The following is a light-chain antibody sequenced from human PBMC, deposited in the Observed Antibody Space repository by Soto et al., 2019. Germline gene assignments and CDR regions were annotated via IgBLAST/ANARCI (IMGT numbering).Light chain of an antibody. CDR3: KSYAGSHTYV. V-gene: IGLV2-8*01. J-gene: IGLJ1*01. CDR1: RNDIGVYDF. CDR2: EVV. Sequence: QSALTQSASASGSPGQSVTISCTGTRNDIGVYDFVSWYQHHPGKAPRLIIYEVVQRPSGVPDRFSGSKSGNTASLTVSGLQAADEADYFCKSYAGSHTYVFGSGTKVTVL.